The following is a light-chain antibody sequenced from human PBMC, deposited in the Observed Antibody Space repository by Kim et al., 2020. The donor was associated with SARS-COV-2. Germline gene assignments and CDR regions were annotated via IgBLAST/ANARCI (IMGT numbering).Light chain of an antibody. CDR3: ATWDDSLNGHV. V-gene: IGLV1-36*01. J-gene: IGLJ1*01. CDR1: SSNIGNNV. Sequence: RQRVTISCSESSSNIGNNVVNWYQQLPGKAPKLLIYYDDLLPSGVSDRFSASKSGTSASLAISGLQSEDEADYYCATWDDSLNGHVFGTGTKVTVL. CDR2: YDD.